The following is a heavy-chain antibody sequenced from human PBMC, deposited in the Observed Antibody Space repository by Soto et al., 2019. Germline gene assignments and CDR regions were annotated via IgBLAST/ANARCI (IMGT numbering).Heavy chain of an antibody. J-gene: IGHJ4*02. CDR3: SRCGSFGWGSYNRMGLY. CDR2: INHSGST. Sequence: QVQLQQWGAGLLKPSETLSLTCAVYGGSFSGYYWSWIRQPPGKGLEWIGEINHSGSTNYNPSLKSRVTLSVDTSKNLFSLKLSCVTAEATDVYYCSRCGSFGWGSYNRMGLYWGQGTLVTVYS. V-gene: IGHV4-34*01. D-gene: IGHD3-10*01. CDR1: GGSFSGYY.